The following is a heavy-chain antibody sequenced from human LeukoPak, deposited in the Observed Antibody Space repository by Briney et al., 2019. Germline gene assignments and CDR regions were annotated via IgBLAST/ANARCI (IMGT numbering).Heavy chain of an antibody. CDR2: INQDGSDM. Sequence: GGSLRLSCAASGFISNTFWMNWVRLTPGKGLEWVAKINQDGSDMYYVDSVKGRFFVSRDNARNLVYLQMNSLRVDDTAVYYCARDFPGIGRGTFDFWGQGTIIIVSS. CDR1: GFISNTFW. J-gene: IGHJ3*01. CDR3: ARDFPGIGRGTFDF. V-gene: IGHV3-7*03. D-gene: IGHD3-10*01.